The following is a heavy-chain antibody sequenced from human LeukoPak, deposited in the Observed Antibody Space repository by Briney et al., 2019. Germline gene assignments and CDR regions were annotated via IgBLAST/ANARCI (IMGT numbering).Heavy chain of an antibody. D-gene: IGHD6-13*01. CDR1: GFTFTTYS. CDR3: ARGTIANFDY. Sequence: AGGSLRLSCAASGFTFTTYSMNWVRQAPGKGLEWVSSISSSSSYIYYADSMKGRFTISRDNAKNSLYLQMNSLRAEDTAVYYCARGTIANFDYWGQGTLVTVSS. J-gene: IGHJ4*02. CDR2: ISSSSSYI. V-gene: IGHV3-21*01.